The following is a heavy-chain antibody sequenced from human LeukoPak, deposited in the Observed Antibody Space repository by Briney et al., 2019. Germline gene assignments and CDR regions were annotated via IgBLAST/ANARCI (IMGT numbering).Heavy chain of an antibody. CDR1: GGSISGSSYY. Sequence: SETLSLTCTVSGGSISGSSYYWGWIRQPPGKGLEWIGSIYYSGNTYYNPSLKSRVTISVDTSKNQFSLKLSSVTAADTAVYYCARSLRGAAHHFDYWGQGTLVTVSS. J-gene: IGHJ4*02. CDR2: IYYSGNT. V-gene: IGHV4-39*01. CDR3: ARSLRGAAHHFDY. D-gene: IGHD6-6*01.